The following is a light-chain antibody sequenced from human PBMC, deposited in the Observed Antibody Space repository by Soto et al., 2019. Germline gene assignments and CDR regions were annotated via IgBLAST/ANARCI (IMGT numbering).Light chain of an antibody. Sequence: TQSPFTLSMSACERAPVSCRASQSISSSYLAWYQQKPGQAPRLLIYGASSRATGIPDRFSGSGSGTDFTLTINRLEPEDFAVYYCQQDDRSTRKFGQGTKVEIK. CDR2: GAS. CDR1: QSISSSY. J-gene: IGKJ1*01. CDR3: QQDDRSTRK. V-gene: IGKV3-20*01.